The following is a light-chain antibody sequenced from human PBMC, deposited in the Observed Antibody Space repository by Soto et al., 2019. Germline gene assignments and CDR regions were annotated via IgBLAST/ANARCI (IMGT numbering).Light chain of an antibody. V-gene: IGKV3-15*01. CDR1: QSISDT. CDR2: SAS. Sequence: EIVMTQSPATLSVSPGGRATLSCRASQSISDTLAWYQQKPGQAPRLLIYSASARATGFPARFSGSGSGTDFTLTISSLQSEDFAVYYCQQYNNWSWTFGQGTKGDIK. CDR3: QQYNNWSWT. J-gene: IGKJ1*01.